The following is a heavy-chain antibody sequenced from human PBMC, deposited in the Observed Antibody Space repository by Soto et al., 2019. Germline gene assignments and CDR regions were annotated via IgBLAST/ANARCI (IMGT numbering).Heavy chain of an antibody. J-gene: IGHJ4*02. D-gene: IGHD3-22*01. CDR2: ISSDGHHQ. CDR3: SRGTYYPQSSGLHADY. Sequence: SLRLSCATSGFSFNDYAMYWVRQAPGQGLEWVAIISSDGHHQFYLDNLRGRFTVSRDNSKNTLYLQMNSLGPEDTAVYYCSRGTYYPQSSGLHADYWGPGTVVTVSS. CDR1: GFSFNDYA. V-gene: IGHV3-30*03.